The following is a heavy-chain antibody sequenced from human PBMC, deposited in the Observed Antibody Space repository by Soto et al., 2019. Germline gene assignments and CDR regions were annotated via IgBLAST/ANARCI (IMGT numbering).Heavy chain of an antibody. J-gene: IGHJ4*02. CDR3: ARDYMVRGVPIHYFDN. D-gene: IGHD3-10*01. CDR1: GGTFSSYA. CDR2: IIPIFGTA. Sequence: GASVKVSWKASGGTFSSYAISWVRQAPGQGLEWMGGIIPIFGTANYAQKFQGRVTITADESTSTAYMELSSLRSEDTAVYYCARDYMVRGVPIHYFDNWGQGTLVTVSS. V-gene: IGHV1-69*13.